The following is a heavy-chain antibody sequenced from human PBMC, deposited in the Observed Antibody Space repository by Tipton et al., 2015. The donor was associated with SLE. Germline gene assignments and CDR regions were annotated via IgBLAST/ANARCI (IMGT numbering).Heavy chain of an antibody. CDR1: GLTFSTYA. J-gene: IGHJ6*02. V-gene: IGHV3-30*04. Sequence: SLRLSCAASGLTFSTYAMHWVRQAPGKGLEWVAVISFDGSNTYYADSVKGRFTISRDNSKNTLYLQMNSLRAEDTAVYYCVRDPGQDYYNGFDVWGQGTTVTVSS. CDR3: VRDPGQDYYNGFDV. CDR2: ISFDGSNT.